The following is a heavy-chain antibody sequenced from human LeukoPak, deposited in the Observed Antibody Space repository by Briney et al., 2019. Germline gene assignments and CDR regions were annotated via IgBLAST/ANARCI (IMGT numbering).Heavy chain of an antibody. Sequence: GGSLRLSCAASGFTFSSYALHWVRQAPGKGLEWVAVISYDGSNKYYVGSVKGRFTISRDNSKNTLYLQMNSLRAEDTAVYYCARGLEYYDYVWGSYRFDVFDVWGQGTMVTVSS. CDR1: GFTFSSYA. V-gene: IGHV3-30*04. D-gene: IGHD3-16*02. CDR3: ARGLEYYDYVWGSYRFDVFDV. J-gene: IGHJ3*01. CDR2: ISYDGSNK.